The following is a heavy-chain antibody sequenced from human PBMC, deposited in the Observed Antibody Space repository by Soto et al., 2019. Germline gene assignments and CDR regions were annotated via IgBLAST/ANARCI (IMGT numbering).Heavy chain of an antibody. CDR1: GFTFSSYG. Sequence: QVQLVESGGGVVQPGRSLRLSCAASGFTFSSYGMHWVRQAPGKGLEWVAVIWYDGSNKYYADSVKGRFTISRDNSKNTLYLQMNSLRAEDTAVYYCARDHRIWGLPFDYWGQGTLVTVSS. V-gene: IGHV3-33*01. D-gene: IGHD3-16*01. CDR2: IWYDGSNK. CDR3: ARDHRIWGLPFDY. J-gene: IGHJ4*02.